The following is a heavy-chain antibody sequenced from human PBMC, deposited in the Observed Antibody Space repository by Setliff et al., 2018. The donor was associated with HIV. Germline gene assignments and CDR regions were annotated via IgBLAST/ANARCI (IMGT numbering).Heavy chain of an antibody. CDR3: VRDNSYYYGSGGHHFYGVDV. Sequence: PSETLSLTCTVSVGSVSSGNHYWSWIRQPAGKGLEWIGRIYTSGSTNYNPSLKSRVTISVDTSRNQFSLRLNSVTAADTAVYYCVRDNSYYYGSGGHHFYGVDVWGQGATVTVSS. V-gene: IGHV4-61*02. CDR1: VGSVSSGNHY. J-gene: IGHJ6*02. CDR2: IYTSGST. D-gene: IGHD3-10*01.